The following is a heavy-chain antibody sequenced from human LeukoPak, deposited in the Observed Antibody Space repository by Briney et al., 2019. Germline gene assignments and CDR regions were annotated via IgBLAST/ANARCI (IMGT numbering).Heavy chain of an antibody. CDR2: IYTSGST. D-gene: IGHD6-6*01. J-gene: IGHJ3*02. CDR1: GGSISSYY. V-gene: IGHV4-4*09. CDR3: ASLSIPAGAFDI. Sequence: PSETLSLTCTVSGGSISSYYWSWIRQPPGKGLEWIGCIYTSGSTNYNPSLKSRVTISVDTSKNQFSLKLSSVTAADTAVYYCASLSIPAGAFDIWGQGTMVTVSS.